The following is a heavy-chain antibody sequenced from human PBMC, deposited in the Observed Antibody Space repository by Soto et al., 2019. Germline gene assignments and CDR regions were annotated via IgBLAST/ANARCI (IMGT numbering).Heavy chain of an antibody. V-gene: IGHV1-18*01. D-gene: IGHD6-25*01. Sequence: QVQLVQSEGELRQPGASVTVSCRASGYTFTSYGIIWVRQAPGQGLEWMGYISPDSGATTYAQNLQGRLTLTTDTSTITAYMELRSLSSDDTAIYYCVREMCTRSGPQNFFDYWGLGALVTVSS. CDR1: GYTFTSYG. CDR2: ISPDSGAT. J-gene: IGHJ4*02. CDR3: VREMCTRSGPQNFFDY.